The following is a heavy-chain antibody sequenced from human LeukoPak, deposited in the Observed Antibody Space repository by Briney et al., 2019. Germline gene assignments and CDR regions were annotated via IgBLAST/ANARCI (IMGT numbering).Heavy chain of an antibody. CDR3: ARGHYYGLWHYFDY. J-gene: IGHJ4*02. Sequence: TGGSLRLSCAASGFTFSSYEMNWVRQAPGKGLEWVSYISSSGSTIYYADSVKGRFTISRDNAKNSLYLQMNSLRAEDTAVYYCARGHYYGLWHYFDYWGQGTLVTVSS. CDR2: ISSSGSTI. D-gene: IGHD3-10*01. CDR1: GFTFSSYE. V-gene: IGHV3-48*03.